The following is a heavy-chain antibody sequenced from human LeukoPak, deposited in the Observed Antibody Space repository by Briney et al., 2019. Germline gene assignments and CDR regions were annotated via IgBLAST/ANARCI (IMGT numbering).Heavy chain of an antibody. D-gene: IGHD5-24*01. V-gene: IGHV3-23*01. Sequence: GGSLRLSCAASGFTFSSYAMSWVRQAPGKGLEWVSAISGSGGSTYYADSVKGRFTISRDNAKNSLYLQMNSLRAEDTAVYYCARGQMATIFDYWGQGTLVTVSS. CDR3: ARGQMATIFDY. CDR1: GFTFSSYA. CDR2: ISGSGGST. J-gene: IGHJ4*02.